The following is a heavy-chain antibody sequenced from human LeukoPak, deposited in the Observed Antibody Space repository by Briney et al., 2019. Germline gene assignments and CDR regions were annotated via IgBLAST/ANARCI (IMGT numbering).Heavy chain of an antibody. CDR3: ARHMGLGYSYGYPYFDY. V-gene: IGHV4-59*08. CDR2: IYYSGST. D-gene: IGHD5-18*01. J-gene: IGHJ4*02. CDR1: GGSIGIYY. Sequence: SETLSLTCTVSGGSIGIYYWSWIRQPPGKGLEWIGYIYYSGSTNYNPSLKSRVTISVDTSKNQFSLRLSSVTAADTAVYYCARHMGLGYSYGYPYFDYWGQGTLVTVSS.